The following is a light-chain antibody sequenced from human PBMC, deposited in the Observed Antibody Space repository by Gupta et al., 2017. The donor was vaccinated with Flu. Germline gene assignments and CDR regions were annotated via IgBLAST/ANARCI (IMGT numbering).Light chain of an antibody. Sequence: SYGLTQPLPVSVALGQTAKIACEGDSIGSKNVHWYQQKPDQAPVLVIFRDEKRPSGIPERFSGSNSGNTATLMISRAHDDDEADYFCQVWDSGTVFGPGTTVTVL. V-gene: IGLV3-9*01. CDR2: RDE. CDR1: SIGSKN. J-gene: IGLJ1*01. CDR3: QVWDSGTV.